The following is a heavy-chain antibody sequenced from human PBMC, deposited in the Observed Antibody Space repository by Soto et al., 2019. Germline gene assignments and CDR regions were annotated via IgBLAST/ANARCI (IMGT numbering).Heavy chain of an antibody. CDR2: ISYDGSNK. CDR3: ARSPLPYCTNGVCYLDY. V-gene: IGHV3-30-3*01. CDR1: GFTFSSYA. J-gene: IGHJ4*02. Sequence: GGSLRLSCAASGFTFSSYAMHWVRQAPGKGLEWVAVISYDGSNKYYADSVKGRFTISRDNSKNTLYLQMNSLRAEDTAVYYCARSPLPYCTNGVCYLDYWGQGTLVTVSS. D-gene: IGHD2-8*01.